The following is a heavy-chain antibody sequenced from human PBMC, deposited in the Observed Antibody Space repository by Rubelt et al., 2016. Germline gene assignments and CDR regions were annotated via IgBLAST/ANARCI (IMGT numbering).Heavy chain of an antibody. CDR3: ARGKMATIDY. CDR1: GGSFSGYY. Sequence: QVQLQQWGAGLLKPSETLSLTCAVYGGSFSGYYWSWIRQPPGKGLEWIGEINHSGSTNYNPSLKSRVTISVYTSKNQFALKLGSVTAADTAVYYCARGKMATIDYWGQGTLVTVSS. CDR2: INHSGST. D-gene: IGHD5-24*01. V-gene: IGHV4-34*01. J-gene: IGHJ4*02.